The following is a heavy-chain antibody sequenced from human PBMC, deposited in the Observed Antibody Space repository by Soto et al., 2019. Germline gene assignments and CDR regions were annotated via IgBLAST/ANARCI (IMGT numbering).Heavy chain of an antibody. D-gene: IGHD5-18*01. CDR1: GGTFSSYT. CDR2: IIPILGIA. J-gene: IGHJ4*02. CDR3: ATTPLDTAMVYYFDY. Sequence: QVQLVQSGAEVKKPRSSVKVSCKASGGTFSSYTISWVRQAPGQGLEWMGRIIPILGIANYAQKFQGRVTITADKSTSTAYMELSSLRSEDTAVYYCATTPLDTAMVYYFDYWGQGTLVTVSS. V-gene: IGHV1-69*02.